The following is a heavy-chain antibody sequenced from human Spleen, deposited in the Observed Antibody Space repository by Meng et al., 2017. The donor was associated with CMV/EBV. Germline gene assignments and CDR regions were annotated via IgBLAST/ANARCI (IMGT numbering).Heavy chain of an antibody. CDR2: IYPSGST. CDR3: VRVTDATWGPDSFDI. Sequence: SETLSLTFSVSGYFISSGYYWGWVRQPPGKGLEWIGTIYPSGSTLYNPSLKGRVNILLDMSKNHFSLNLISVTAADTAIYYCVRVTDATWGPDSFDIWGQGTLVTVSS. D-gene: IGHD7-27*01. CDR1: GYFISSGYY. V-gene: IGHV4-38-2*02. J-gene: IGHJ3*02.